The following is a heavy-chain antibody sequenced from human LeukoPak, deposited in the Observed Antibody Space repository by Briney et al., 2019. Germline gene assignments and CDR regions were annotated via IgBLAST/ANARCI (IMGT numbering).Heavy chain of an antibody. V-gene: IGHV3-23*01. CDR3: AKATVGTTGGSFDY. D-gene: IGHD1-26*01. Sequence: GGTLRLSCAASGFTFSSYAMRWVRQASRKGLEWATGISNSGESTYYRDSAKGRFTISRDNSKNTLYLQRNSLRAEDTAVYYCAKATVGTTGGSFDYWCEGTLVTVSS. J-gene: IGHJ4*02. CDR2: ISNSGEST. CDR1: GFTFSSYA.